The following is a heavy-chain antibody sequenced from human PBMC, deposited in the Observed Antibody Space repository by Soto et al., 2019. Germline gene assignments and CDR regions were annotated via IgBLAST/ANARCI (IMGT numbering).Heavy chain of an antibody. CDR1: GFIFSNFG. J-gene: IGHJ6*02. D-gene: IGHD6-19*01. V-gene: IGHV3-33*01. CDR2: IWYDGSNE. Sequence: PGGSLRLSCAASGFIFSNFGIHWVRQAPGKGLEWVAVIWYDGSNEHYADSVRGRFTISKDNSKNTLYLQMNSLRAEDTAMYYCARDDIPGVAVSTYGMDVWGQGTTVTVSS. CDR3: ARDDIPGVAVSTYGMDV.